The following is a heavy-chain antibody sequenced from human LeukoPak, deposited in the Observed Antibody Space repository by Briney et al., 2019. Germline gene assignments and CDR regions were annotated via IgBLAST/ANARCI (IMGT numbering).Heavy chain of an antibody. J-gene: IGHJ5*02. Sequence: TLSLTCTVSGGSISSGGYYWSWIRQHPGKGLEWIGYIYYSGSTYYNPSLKSRVTISVDTSKNQFSLKLSSVTAADTAVYYCAGTIAVAGPYKNWFDPWGQGTLVTVSS. D-gene: IGHD6-19*01. V-gene: IGHV4-31*03. CDR2: IYYSGST. CDR3: AGTIAVAGPYKNWFDP. CDR1: GGSISSGGYY.